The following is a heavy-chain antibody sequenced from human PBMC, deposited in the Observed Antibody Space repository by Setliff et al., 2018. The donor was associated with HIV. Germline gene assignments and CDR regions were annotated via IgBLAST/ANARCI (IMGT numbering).Heavy chain of an antibody. D-gene: IGHD5-12*01. CDR1: GASFTTHY. CDR2: ISTSGST. Sequence: SETLSLTCTVSGASFTTHYWSLIRQPPGKGLEWIGCISTSGSTNYNPYLKSRVTLSIDMSKNQFSLKMSSVTAADTAVYYCTRLAGGYADYWGQGTLVTVSS. J-gene: IGHJ4*02. CDR3: TRLAGGYADY. V-gene: IGHV4-4*09.